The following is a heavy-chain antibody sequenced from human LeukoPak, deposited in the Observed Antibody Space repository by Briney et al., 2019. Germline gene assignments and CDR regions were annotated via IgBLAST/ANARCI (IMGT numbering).Heavy chain of an antibody. CDR2: ISNGGYPT. D-gene: IGHD3-10*02. Sequence: GGSLRLSCVASGYTYSHYWMSWVRQTPGKGLEWVASISNGGYPTYYVDSVRGRFTISRDDARNSLFLQMNGLRADDTAVYYCTRENYVPDSWGQGTLVTVSS. V-gene: IGHV3-7*03. J-gene: IGHJ4*02. CDR3: TRENYVPDS. CDR1: GYTYSHYW.